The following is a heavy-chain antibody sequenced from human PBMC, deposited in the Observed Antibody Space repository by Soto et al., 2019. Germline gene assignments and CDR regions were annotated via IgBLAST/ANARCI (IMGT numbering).Heavy chain of an antibody. Sequence: ESGGGVVQPGRSLRLSCAASAFTFRSYAMHCARQAPGKGLAWVAFISYDGRKEYYADSVKGRFDISRDNSMHTLFLQMNSLRTDVTAFYHGARYCNGGDCYLGSLDQWGQGALVSVSS. CDR3: ARYCNGGDCYLGSLDQ. CDR2: ISYDGRKE. V-gene: IGHV3-30*09. J-gene: IGHJ4*02. CDR1: AFTFRSYA. D-gene: IGHD2-21*02.